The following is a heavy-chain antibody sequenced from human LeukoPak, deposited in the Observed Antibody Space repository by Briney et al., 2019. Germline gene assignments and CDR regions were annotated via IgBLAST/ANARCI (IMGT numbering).Heavy chain of an antibody. CDR2: INDVSGDI. Sequence: GGSLRLSCAASEFTFSLYAMNWVRQAPGKGLEWVSYINDVSGDIHYADSVRGRFTISRDNAKNTLYLQVNSLRAKDTAVYYCARDTFQPGRIDCWGQGTLVIVSS. V-gene: IGHV3-21*05. J-gene: IGHJ4*02. CDR3: ARDTFQPGRIDC. CDR1: EFTFSLYA. D-gene: IGHD1-14*01.